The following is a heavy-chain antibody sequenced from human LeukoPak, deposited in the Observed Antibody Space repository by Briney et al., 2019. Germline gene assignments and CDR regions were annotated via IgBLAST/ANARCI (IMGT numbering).Heavy chain of an antibody. CDR1: GFTFSSYG. J-gene: IGHJ6*03. CDR3: AKDGRNVELLWFGESAGDYYYYYMDV. Sequence: PGGSLRLSCAASGFTFSSYGMHWVRQAPGKGLEWVAFIRYDGSNKYYADSVKGRFTISRDNSKNTLYLQMNSLRAEDTAVYYCAKDGRNVELLWFGESAGDYYYYYMDVWGKGTTVTVSS. D-gene: IGHD3-10*01. CDR2: IRYDGSNK. V-gene: IGHV3-30*02.